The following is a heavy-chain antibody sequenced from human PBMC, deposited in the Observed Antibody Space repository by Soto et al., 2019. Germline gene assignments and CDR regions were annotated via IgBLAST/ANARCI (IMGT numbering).Heavy chain of an antibody. CDR3: AKVFGGIAALPYFDY. V-gene: IGHV3-23*01. CDR1: GFTFSSYA. J-gene: IGHJ4*02. CDR2: ISGSGGST. Sequence: GGSLRLSCAASGFTFSSYAMSWVRQAPGKGLEWVSAISGSGGSTYYADSVKGRFTNSRDNSKNTLYLQMNSLRAEDTAVYYCAKVFGGIAALPYFDYWGQGTLVTVSS. D-gene: IGHD6-13*01.